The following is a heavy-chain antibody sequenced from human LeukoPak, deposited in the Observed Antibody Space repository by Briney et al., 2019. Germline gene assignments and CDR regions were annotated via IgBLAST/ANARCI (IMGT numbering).Heavy chain of an antibody. D-gene: IGHD5-24*01. V-gene: IGHV3-11*01. J-gene: IGHJ5*02. CDR2: IGSGGTLV. CDR1: GFTFSDYY. Sequence: GGSLRLSCAASGFTFSDYYMSWIRQAPGKGLEWVSYIGSGGTLVHYANSVKGRFTISRDNAENSLYLQMNSLRAEDTAVYYCARDAYNYGWFDPWGQGTLVTVSS. CDR3: ARDAYNYGWFDP.